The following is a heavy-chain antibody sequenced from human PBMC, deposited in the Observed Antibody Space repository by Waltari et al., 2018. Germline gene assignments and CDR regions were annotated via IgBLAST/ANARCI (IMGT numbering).Heavy chain of an antibody. V-gene: IGHV1-2*02. J-gene: IGHJ4*02. CDR1: GYTFTGYY. Sequence: QVQLVQSGAEVKKPGASVKVSCKASGYTFTGYYMHWVRQAPGQGLEWMGWINPNSGGTNNAQKVQGRVTMTRDTSISTAYMELSRLRSDDTAVYYCARGPPYSSGWYYARAGVDYWGQGTLVTVSS. D-gene: IGHD6-19*01. CDR2: INPNSGGT. CDR3: ARGPPYSSGWYYARAGVDY.